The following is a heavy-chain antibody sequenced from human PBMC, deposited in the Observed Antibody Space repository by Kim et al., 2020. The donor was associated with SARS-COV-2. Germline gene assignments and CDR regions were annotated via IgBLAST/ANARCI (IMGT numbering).Heavy chain of an antibody. CDR2: YTSGTT. CDR3: ARLPQK. J-gene: IGHJ4*02. Sequence: YTSGTTNYNPSLKSRVTISVDTSKNQVSLRLSSVTAADTAVYYCARLPQKWGQGTLGTVSS. V-gene: IGHV4-61*07.